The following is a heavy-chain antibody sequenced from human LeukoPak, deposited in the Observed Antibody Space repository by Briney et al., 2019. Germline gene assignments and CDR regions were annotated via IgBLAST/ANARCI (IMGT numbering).Heavy chain of an antibody. CDR3: AKGRAYSGYDDEAYYFDF. Sequence: QAGGSLRLSCAASGFTFSGYAMSWVRQAPGKGLEWVSAVSGSGGSTHYTDSVRGRFTISRHDSKNTLYLQMNSLRVDDTAVYYCAKGRAYSGYDDEAYYFDFWGQGTLVTVSS. V-gene: IGHV3-23*01. J-gene: IGHJ4*02. CDR1: GFTFSGYA. D-gene: IGHD5-12*01. CDR2: VSGSGGST.